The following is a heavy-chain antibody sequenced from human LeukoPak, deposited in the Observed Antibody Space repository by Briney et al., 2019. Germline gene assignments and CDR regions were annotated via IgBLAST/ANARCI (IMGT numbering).Heavy chain of an antibody. CDR2: TSFDGTNK. CDR1: GFTFSTFG. D-gene: IGHD6-19*01. CDR3: AKDRWLSGWYPNFDS. V-gene: IGHV3-30*18. Sequence: GGTLRLSCAGSGFTFSTFGFHWVRHPPAKGLEWVAVTSFDGTNKYYADSVKGRFTISRDNSKNTLYLQMNSLRAEDAAVYYCAKDRWLSGWYPNFDSWGQGTLVTVSS. J-gene: IGHJ4*02.